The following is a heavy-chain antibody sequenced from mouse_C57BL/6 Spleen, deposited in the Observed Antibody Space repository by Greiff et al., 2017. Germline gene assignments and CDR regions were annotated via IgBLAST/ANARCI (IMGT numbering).Heavy chain of an antibody. V-gene: IGHV1-82*01. Sequence: VQLQQSGPELVKPGASVKLSCKASGYAFSSSWMNWVKQRPGKGLEWIGRINPGDGDTKYNGKFKGKATLTADKSSSTAYMQLSNRTSVDSAIYVCVYAKDYWGQGTSVTVSS. J-gene: IGHJ4*01. CDR2: INPGDGDT. CDR1: GYAFSSSW. CDR3: VYAKDY.